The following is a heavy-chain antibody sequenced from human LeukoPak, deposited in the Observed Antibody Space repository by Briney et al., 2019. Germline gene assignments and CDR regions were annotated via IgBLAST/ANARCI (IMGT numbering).Heavy chain of an antibody. CDR1: GYTFTSYD. CDR2: MNPNSGNT. Sequence: ASVKVSCKASGYTFTSYDINWVRQATGQGLEWMGWMNPNSGNTGYAQKFQGRVTMTRNTSISTAYMELSSLRSEGTAVYYCARLASSGWDEFDYWGQGTLVTVSS. CDR3: ARLASSGWDEFDY. V-gene: IGHV1-8*01. D-gene: IGHD6-19*01. J-gene: IGHJ4*02.